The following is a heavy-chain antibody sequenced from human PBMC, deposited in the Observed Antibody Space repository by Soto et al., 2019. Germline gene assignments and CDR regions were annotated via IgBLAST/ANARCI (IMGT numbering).Heavy chain of an antibody. CDR3: ANPYSRSWDNLDY. J-gene: IGHJ4*02. Sequence: PGGSLRLSCAASGFTFSSYAMSCVRQAPGKGLEWVSAISGSGGSTYDVEYVKGRFTISRDNSKNTLYLQMNSMRAEDTAVYYCANPYSRSWDNLDYWGQGTRVTVSS. V-gene: IGHV3-23*01. CDR1: GFTFSSYA. CDR2: ISGSGGST. D-gene: IGHD6-13*01.